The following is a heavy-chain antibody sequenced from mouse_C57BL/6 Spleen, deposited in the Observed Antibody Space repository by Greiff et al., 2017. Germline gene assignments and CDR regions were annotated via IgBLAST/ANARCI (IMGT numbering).Heavy chain of an antibody. Sequence: VQLQQSGAELVRPGASVKLSCKASGYTFTDYYINWVKQRPGQGLEWIARIYPGSGNTYYNEKFKGKATLTAEKSSSTAYMQLSSLTSEDSAVYFCARRGMDYWGQGTSVTVSS. V-gene: IGHV1-76*01. CDR1: GYTFTDYY. CDR3: ARRGMDY. CDR2: IYPGSGNT. J-gene: IGHJ4*01.